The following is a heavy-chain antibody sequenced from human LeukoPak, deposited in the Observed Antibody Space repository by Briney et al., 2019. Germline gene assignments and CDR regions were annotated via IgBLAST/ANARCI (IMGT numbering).Heavy chain of an antibody. V-gene: IGHV1-46*01. Sequence: ASVKVSCKASGYTFASYYVHWVRQAPGQGLEWMGVIKPSDGFTSYAQKFQGRLTVTRDMSTSTVYMELNSLRSEDTAVYFCGREIEGTTDYWGQGTLVTVSS. D-gene: IGHD1-7*01. CDR3: GREIEGTTDY. J-gene: IGHJ4*02. CDR1: GYTFASYY. CDR2: IKPSDGFT.